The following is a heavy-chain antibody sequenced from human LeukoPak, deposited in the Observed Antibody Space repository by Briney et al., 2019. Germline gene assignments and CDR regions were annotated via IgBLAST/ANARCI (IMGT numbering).Heavy chain of an antibody. CDR3: ARDDLRSDWFDP. CDR1: GFTLSSYW. V-gene: IGHV3-7*01. Sequence: GGSLRLSCGASGFTLSSYWMTWVRQAPGKGLEWVANIKEDGSKKYYVESVRGRFTISRDNAENSLYLQMNSLRAEDTAVYYCARDDLRSDWFDPWGQGTLVIVSS. J-gene: IGHJ5*02. CDR2: IKEDGSKK.